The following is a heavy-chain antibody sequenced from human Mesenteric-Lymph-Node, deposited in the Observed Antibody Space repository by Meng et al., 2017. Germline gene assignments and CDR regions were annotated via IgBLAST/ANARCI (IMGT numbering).Heavy chain of an antibody. V-gene: IGHV3-21*01. J-gene: IGHJ4*02. CDR3: GRHKVRHRSFDY. CDR2: ISSSGNTI. CDR1: GFTFSAYT. Sequence: GGSLRLSCAASGFTFSAYTMNWVRQAPGKGLEWVSSISSSGNTIYYADSVKGRFTISRDDAKNSLYLQMNSLRAEDTAVYYCGRHKVRHRSFDYWGQGTLVTVSS.